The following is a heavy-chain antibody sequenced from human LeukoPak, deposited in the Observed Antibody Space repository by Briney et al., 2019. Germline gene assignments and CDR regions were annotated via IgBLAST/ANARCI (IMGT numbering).Heavy chain of an antibody. J-gene: IGHJ3*02. CDR1: GFTFDDYA. V-gene: IGHV3-43D*03. Sequence: GGSLRLSCAASGFTFDDYAMHWVRQAPGKGLEWVSLISWDGGSTYYADSVKGRFTISRDNSKNSLYLQMNSLRAEDTALYYCAKDLFGGSSWYGGAFDIWGQGTMVTVSS. CDR2: ISWDGGST. D-gene: IGHD6-13*01. CDR3: AKDLFGGSSWYGGAFDI.